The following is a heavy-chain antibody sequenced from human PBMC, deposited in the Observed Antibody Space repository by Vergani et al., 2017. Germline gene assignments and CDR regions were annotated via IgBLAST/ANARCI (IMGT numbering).Heavy chain of an antibody. D-gene: IGHD1-7*01. V-gene: IGHV4-39*01. Sequence: QLQLQESGPGLVKPSETLSLTCTVSGGSISSSSYYWGWIRQPPGKGLEWIGSIYYSGSTYYNPSLKSRVTISVDTSKNQFSLKLSSVTAADTAVYYCASVNNWNYGSFDPWGQGTLVTVSS. CDR1: GGSISSSSYY. CDR3: ASVNNWNYGSFDP. CDR2: IYYSGST. J-gene: IGHJ5*02.